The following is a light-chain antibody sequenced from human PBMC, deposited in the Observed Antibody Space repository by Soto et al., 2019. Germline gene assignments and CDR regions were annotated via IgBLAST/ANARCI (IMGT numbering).Light chain of an antibody. CDR2: GVS. CDR1: QSVRSDY. V-gene: IGKV3-20*01. J-gene: IGKJ2*01. CDR3: QQYGSSPPMYT. Sequence: EIVLTQSPDTLSLSPGQRATLSCRASQSVRSDYFAWYQQKPGQAPRVIIFGVSTRATGVPDRFSGSGSGTDFTLTISRLEPEDFALYYCQQYGSSPPMYTFGQGTKLEIK.